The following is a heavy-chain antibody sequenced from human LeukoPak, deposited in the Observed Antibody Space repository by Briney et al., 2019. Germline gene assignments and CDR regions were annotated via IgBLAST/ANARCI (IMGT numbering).Heavy chain of an antibody. CDR3: ARGYFDGMDV. Sequence: GGSLRLSCAVSGFTFSSYAMHWVRQAPGKGLEWVAVISYDGSNKYYADSVKGRFTISRDNSKNTLYLQMNSLRAEDTAVYYCARGYFDGMDVWGQGTTVTVSS. V-gene: IGHV3-30*04. CDR2: ISYDGSNK. CDR1: GFTFSSYA. J-gene: IGHJ6*02. D-gene: IGHD3-9*01.